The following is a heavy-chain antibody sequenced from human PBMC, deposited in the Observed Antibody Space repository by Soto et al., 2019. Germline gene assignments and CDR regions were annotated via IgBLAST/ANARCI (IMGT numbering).Heavy chain of an antibody. J-gene: IGHJ2*01. CDR2: IDPSDSYT. D-gene: IGHD6-19*01. CDR1: GYSFTSYW. CDR3: ARHYLTYSSGWSGSSYWYFDL. V-gene: IGHV5-10-1*01. Sequence: PGESLKISCKGSGYSFTSYWISWVRQMPGKGLEWMGRIDPSDSYTNYSPSFQGHVTISADKSISTAYLQWSSLKASDTAMYYCARHYLTYSSGWSGSSYWYFDLWGRGTLVTVSS.